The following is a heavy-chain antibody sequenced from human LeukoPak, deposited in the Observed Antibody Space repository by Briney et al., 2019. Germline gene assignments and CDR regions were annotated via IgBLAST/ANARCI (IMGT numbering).Heavy chain of an antibody. CDR3: ARIQVGSTSFDI. V-gene: IGHV4-59*12. Sequence: SETLSLTCTVSGGPISSYYWSWIRQPPGKGLEWIGYIYYSGSTNYNPSLKSRVTISVDTSKNQFSLKLSSVTAADTAVYYCARIQVGSTSFDIWGQGTMVTVSS. D-gene: IGHD1-26*01. CDR1: GGPISSYY. CDR2: IYYSGST. J-gene: IGHJ3*02.